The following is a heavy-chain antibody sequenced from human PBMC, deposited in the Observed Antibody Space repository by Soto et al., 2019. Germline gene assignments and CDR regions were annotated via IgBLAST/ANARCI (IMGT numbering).Heavy chain of an antibody. D-gene: IGHD3-9*01. CDR3: ARGIIPGLLRYFDWIQNWFDP. Sequence: ASVKVSCKASGYTFTSYAMHWVRQAPGQRLEWMGWINAGNGNTKYSQKFQGRVTITRDTSASTAYMELSSLRSEDTAVYYCARGIIPGLLRYFDWIQNWFDPWGQGTLVTVAS. CDR1: GYTFTSYA. V-gene: IGHV1-3*01. CDR2: INAGNGNT. J-gene: IGHJ5*02.